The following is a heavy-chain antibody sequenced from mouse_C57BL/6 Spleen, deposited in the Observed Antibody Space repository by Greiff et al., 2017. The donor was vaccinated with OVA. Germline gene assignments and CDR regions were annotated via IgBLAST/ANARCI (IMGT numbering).Heavy chain of an antibody. J-gene: IGHJ4*01. CDR3: ARLRYYYAMDY. D-gene: IGHD2-12*01. CDR2: INPNNGGT. Sequence: VQLQQSGPGLVKPGASVKISGKASGSPFTNSSMNWVKQSHGKSLEWIGDINPNNGGTSYNQKFKGKATLTVDKSSSTAYMELRSLTSEDSAVYYCARLRYYYAMDYWGQGTSVTVSS. CDR1: GSPFTNSS. V-gene: IGHV1-26*01.